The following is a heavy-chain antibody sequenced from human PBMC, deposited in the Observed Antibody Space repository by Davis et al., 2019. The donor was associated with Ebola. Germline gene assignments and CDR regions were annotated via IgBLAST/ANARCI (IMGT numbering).Heavy chain of an antibody. Sequence: GGSLRLSCVASGFIFSDYGMHWVRQAPGKGLEWAAVIPSDGSYKYYADSVKGRFTMSRDNSRNTLHLQMSSLRVEDTAVYYCARDRESELTVTLDYWGQGTLVTVSS. J-gene: IGHJ4*02. CDR2: IPSDGSYK. CDR1: GFIFSDYG. V-gene: IGHV3-33*01. CDR3: ARDRESELTVTLDY. D-gene: IGHD4-17*01.